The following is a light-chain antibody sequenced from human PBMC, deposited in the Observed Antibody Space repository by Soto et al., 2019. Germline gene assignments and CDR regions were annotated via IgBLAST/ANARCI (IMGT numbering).Light chain of an antibody. Sequence: EIVMSQSPATLSVSPGERATLSCRASQSVTSDLAWYQQKPGQAPRLLIYGASTRATGIPARFSGSGSGTEFTITISSLQSEDFAAYYCQQYNKWPLTFGGGTKVEIK. CDR3: QQYNKWPLT. V-gene: IGKV3-15*01. J-gene: IGKJ4*01. CDR2: GAS. CDR1: QSVTSD.